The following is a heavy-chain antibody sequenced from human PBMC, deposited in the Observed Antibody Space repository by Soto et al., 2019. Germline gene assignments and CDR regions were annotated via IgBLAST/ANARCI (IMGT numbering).Heavy chain of an antibody. CDR1: GGSVSSEHYY. Sequence: QVQLQESGPGLVKSSETLSLTCTVSGGSVSSEHYYWNWIRQAPGKGLEWIGYFFYTGSTNYNPSLGSRLTMSVDMSKHHFSLKLSSVTAADTAVYYCAGGTDGKKVAYWGQGTLVTVSS. CDR2: FFYTGST. J-gene: IGHJ4*02. V-gene: IGHV4-61*03. CDR3: AGGTDGKKVAY. D-gene: IGHD5-12*01.